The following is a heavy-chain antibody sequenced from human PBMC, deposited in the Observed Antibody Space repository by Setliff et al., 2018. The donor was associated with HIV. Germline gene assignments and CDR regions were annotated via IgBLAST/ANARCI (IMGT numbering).Heavy chain of an antibody. CDR2: IYYSGST. J-gene: IGHJ4*02. Sequence: SETLSLTCTVSGGSISSGDYYWSWIRQHPGKGLEWIGYIYYSGSTYYNPSLKSRVTISVDTSKNQFSLKLTSVTTADTAVYYCARGNNDLESFDYWGQGARVTVSS. V-gene: IGHV4-30-4*08. CDR1: GGSISSGDYY. D-gene: IGHD3-3*01. CDR3: ARGNNDLESFDY.